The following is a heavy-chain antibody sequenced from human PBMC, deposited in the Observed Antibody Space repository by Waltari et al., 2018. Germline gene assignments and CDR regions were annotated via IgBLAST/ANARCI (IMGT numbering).Heavy chain of an antibody. CDR2: IYYSGST. V-gene: IGHV4-59*01. Sequence: QVQLQESGPGLVKPSETLSLTCTVSGGSISSYYWSWIRQPPGKGLEWIGYIYYSGSTNYNPSVKSRVTISVDTSKNQFPLKLSPVTAADTAVYYCASLGSGSYLFDYWGQGTLVTVSS. CDR1: GGSISSYY. J-gene: IGHJ4*02. D-gene: IGHD3-10*01. CDR3: ASLGSGSYLFDY.